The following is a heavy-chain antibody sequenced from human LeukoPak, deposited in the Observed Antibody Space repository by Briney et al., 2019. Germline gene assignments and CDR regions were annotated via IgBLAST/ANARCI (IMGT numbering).Heavy chain of an antibody. Sequence: GGSLRLSCAASGFTLSSYAMSWVRQAPGKGLEWVAVISNDGTNKWYADSVKGRFTISRDNSKNTLFLQMNSLRAEDTALYYCTKDSYGQWLTQGGWFDPWGQGTLVTVSS. CDR1: GFTLSSYA. CDR2: ISNDGTNK. J-gene: IGHJ5*02. CDR3: TKDSYGQWLTQGGWFDP. D-gene: IGHD5-24*01. V-gene: IGHV3-30*18.